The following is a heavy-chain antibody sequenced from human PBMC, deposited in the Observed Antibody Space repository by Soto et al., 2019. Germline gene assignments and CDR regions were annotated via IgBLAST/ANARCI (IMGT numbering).Heavy chain of an antibody. CDR2: IWYDGSNK. CDR1: GFTFSSYG. Sequence: HPGGSLRLSCAASGFTFSSYGMHWVRQAPGKGLEWVAVIWYDGSNKYYADSVKGRFTISRDNSKNTLYLQMNSLRAEDTAVYYCARDSRVAGLYGMDVWGQGTTVTVSS. J-gene: IGHJ6*02. CDR3: ARDSRVAGLYGMDV. V-gene: IGHV3-33*01. D-gene: IGHD6-19*01.